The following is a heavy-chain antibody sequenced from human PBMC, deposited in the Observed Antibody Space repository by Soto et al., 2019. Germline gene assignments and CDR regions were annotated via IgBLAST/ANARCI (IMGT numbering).Heavy chain of an antibody. CDR2: ISGSGSTT. CDR3: VTRSRGLQSSPPRLDS. J-gene: IGHJ4*02. CDR1: GLTFSGFG. V-gene: IGHV3-23*01. D-gene: IGHD4-4*01. Sequence: EVQLLESGGGLVQPGGSLRLSCAASGLTFSGFGMSWFRQAPGTGLGWVSAISGSGSTTYYADSVKGRFTISRDDSKNILFLQMNSLRAEDTAVYYCVTRSRGLQSSPPRLDSWGQGTLVTVSS.